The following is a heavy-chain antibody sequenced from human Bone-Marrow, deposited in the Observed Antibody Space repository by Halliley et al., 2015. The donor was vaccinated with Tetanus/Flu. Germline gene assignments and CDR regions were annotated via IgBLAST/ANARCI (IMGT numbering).Heavy chain of an antibody. CDR2: IDPEDSDT. J-gene: IGHJ6*02. CDR3: ARSASETGFYGLDV. V-gene: IGHV5-51*01. D-gene: IGHD2-15*01. Sequence: WMGIIDPEDSDTRYSPAFQGQVPISVDTAIKTAYLQWRSLKASDTAMYYCARSASETGFYGLDVWGQGTTVIVSS.